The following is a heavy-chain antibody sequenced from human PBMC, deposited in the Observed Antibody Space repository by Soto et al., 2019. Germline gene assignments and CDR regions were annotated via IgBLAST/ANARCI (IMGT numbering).Heavy chain of an antibody. D-gene: IGHD2-21*01. Sequence: EVQLLESGGGLVQPGGSLRLSCAASGFTFSSYAMSWVRQAPGKGLEWVSAISGSGGSTYYADSVKGRFTISRDNSKNPLYLQMNSLRAEDTAVYYCAKDLIGDYYYYMDVWGKGTTVTVSS. CDR1: GFTFSSYA. CDR3: AKDLIGDYYYYMDV. CDR2: ISGSGGST. V-gene: IGHV3-23*01. J-gene: IGHJ6*03.